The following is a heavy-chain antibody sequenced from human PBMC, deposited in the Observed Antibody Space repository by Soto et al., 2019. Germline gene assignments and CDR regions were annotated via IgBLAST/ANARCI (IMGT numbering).Heavy chain of an antibody. Sequence: QVQLVQSGAEVKKPGASVKVSCKASGYTFTSYGISWVRQAPGQGLEWMGWISAYNGNTNYAQKLQGRVTMTTDTSTSTAYRELRSLRSDDTAVYYCARDLGGWYGADYFDYWGQGTLVTVSS. J-gene: IGHJ4*02. V-gene: IGHV1-18*01. D-gene: IGHD6-19*01. CDR1: GYTFTSYG. CDR3: ARDLGGWYGADYFDY. CDR2: ISAYNGNT.